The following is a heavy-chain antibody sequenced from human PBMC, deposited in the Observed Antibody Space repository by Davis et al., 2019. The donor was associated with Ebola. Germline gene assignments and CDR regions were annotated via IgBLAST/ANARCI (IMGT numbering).Heavy chain of an antibody. D-gene: IGHD5-12*01. V-gene: IGHV4-59*01. CDR3: ARGEYSGYGNFDY. J-gene: IGHJ4*02. CDR2: IFYTGST. CDR1: GGSFSGYY. Sequence: MPSETLSLTCAVYGGSFSGYYWSWIRQPPGKGLEWIGYIFYTGSTNYNPSLKSRVTISVDTSKKQFSLKLNSVTAADTAIYYCARGEYSGYGNFDYWGQGTLVTVSS.